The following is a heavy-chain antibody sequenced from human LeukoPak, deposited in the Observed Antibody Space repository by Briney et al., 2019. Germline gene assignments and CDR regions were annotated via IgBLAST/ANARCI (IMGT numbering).Heavy chain of an antibody. CDR1: GGSISSYY. J-gene: IGHJ4*02. D-gene: IGHD3-22*01. Sequence: SETLSLTCTVSGGSISSYYWRWIRQPPGKGLEWIGYIYYSGSTNYNPSLKSRVPISVDTSKNQFSLKLSSVTAADTAVYYCARVTYYYDSSGYYTTPYYFDYWGQGTLVTVSS. V-gene: IGHV4-59*01. CDR3: ARVTYYYDSSGYYTTPYYFDY. CDR2: IYYSGST.